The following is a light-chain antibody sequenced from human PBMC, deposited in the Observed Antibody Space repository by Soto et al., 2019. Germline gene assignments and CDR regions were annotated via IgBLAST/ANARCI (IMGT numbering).Light chain of an antibody. CDR3: QQYNSWLWT. CDR1: QSVSSSY. CDR2: GAS. Sequence: DIVLTQSPGTLSLSPGERATLSCRASQSVSSSYLAWYQQKPGQAPRLLIYGASSRATGIPDRFSGSGSGTEFTLIISSLQSEDSAVYYRQQYNSWLWTFGQGTKVDMK. J-gene: IGKJ1*01. V-gene: IGKV3-20*01.